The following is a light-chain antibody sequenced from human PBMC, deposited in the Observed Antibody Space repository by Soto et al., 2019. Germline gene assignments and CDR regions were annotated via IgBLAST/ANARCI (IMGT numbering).Light chain of an antibody. V-gene: IGKV3-15*01. CDR3: QQYNNWPRT. CDR1: QRVNIN. CDR2: GAS. Sequence: EVAMAHTPVTLSVSPWEGATLSCRASQRVNINLAWYQQKPGQAPRLLIYGASTRATGIPARFSGSGSGTEFTLTISSLQSEDFGVYYCQQYNNWPRTFGQGTKV. J-gene: IGKJ1*01.